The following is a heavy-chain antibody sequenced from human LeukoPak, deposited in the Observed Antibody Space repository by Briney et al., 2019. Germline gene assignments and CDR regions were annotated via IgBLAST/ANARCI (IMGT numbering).Heavy chain of an antibody. CDR1: GFTFSSYW. CDR3: AKDSRGYQDYFDH. J-gene: IGHJ4*02. D-gene: IGHD3-22*01. Sequence: GGSLRLSCAASGFTFSSYWMSWVRQAPGKGLEWVSVISGSGGSTYYAASVKGRFTISRDNSKNTLYLQMNSLRAEDTAVYYCAKDSRGYQDYFDHWGQGTLVTVSS. V-gene: IGHV3-23*01. CDR2: ISGSGGST.